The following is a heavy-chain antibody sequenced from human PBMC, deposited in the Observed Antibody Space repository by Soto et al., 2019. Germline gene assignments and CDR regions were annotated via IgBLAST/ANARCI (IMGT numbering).Heavy chain of an antibody. CDR1: GFTFRSYA. J-gene: IGHJ4*02. CDR2: ISYDGSNK. CDR3: ARAVAARRLAYYFDY. Sequence: GGSLRLSCAASGFTFRSYAMHWVRQAPGKGLEWVAVISYDGSNKYYADSVKGRFTISRDNSKNTLYLQMNSLRAEDTAVYYCARAVAARRLAYYFDYWGQGTLVTVSS. D-gene: IGHD6-6*01. V-gene: IGHV3-30-3*01.